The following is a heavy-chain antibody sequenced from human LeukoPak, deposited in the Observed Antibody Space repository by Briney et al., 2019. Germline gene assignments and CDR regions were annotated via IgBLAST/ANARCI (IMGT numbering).Heavy chain of an antibody. J-gene: IGHJ5*02. CDR2: IYTSGST. CDR3: ASTLVVPVATNWFDL. Sequence: SQTRSLTCTLDSGSIGRSRYYWSWLLQNAGKGLEWIGRIYTSGSTNYNPSLKSRVTISVDTSKHQFSLKLSSVTAADTAVEYCASTLVVPVATNWFDLWGQGTLVSVSS. V-gene: IGHV4-61*02. CDR1: SGSIGRSRYY. D-gene: IGHD2-2*01.